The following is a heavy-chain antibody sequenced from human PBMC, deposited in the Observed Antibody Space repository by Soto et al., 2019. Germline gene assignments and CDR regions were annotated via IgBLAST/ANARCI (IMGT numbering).Heavy chain of an antibody. CDR2: IKGKTDGGTT. Sequence: EVQLVESGGGLVKPGESLRLSCAASGFTFTYAWLNWVRQVPGKGLEWVGRIKGKTDGGTTDYAAPVKGRFTISRDDSKNKLYLQMNNLKTEDTAVYYCTTDDHSNSYYWYTMDVGGRGTTVTVSS. CDR3: TTDDHSNSYYWYTMDV. J-gene: IGHJ6*02. V-gene: IGHV3-15*07. D-gene: IGHD4-4*01. CDR1: GFTFTYAW.